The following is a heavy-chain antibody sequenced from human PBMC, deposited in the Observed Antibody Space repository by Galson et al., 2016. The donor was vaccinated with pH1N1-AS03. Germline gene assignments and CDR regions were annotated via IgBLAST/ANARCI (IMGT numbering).Heavy chain of an antibody. V-gene: IGHV3-33*06. J-gene: IGHJ4*02. D-gene: IGHD1-26*01. CDR1: GFTFRTFG. Sequence: SLRLSCAASGFTFRTFGMHWVRQAPGKGLEWVAVIWNDGSLKKYGDSVKGRFIISRDNSNNTVSLQMNSLRAEDTAVYYCVKGGTNFDSWGQGTLVTVSS. CDR3: VKGGTNFDS. CDR2: IWNDGSLK.